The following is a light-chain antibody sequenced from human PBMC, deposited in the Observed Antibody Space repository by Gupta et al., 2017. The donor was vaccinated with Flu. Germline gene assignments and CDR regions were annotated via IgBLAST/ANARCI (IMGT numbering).Light chain of an antibody. V-gene: IGKV1-39*01. J-gene: IGKJ2*01. Sequence: DIQMTQSPSSLSASVGDRVTITCRASQSISTFLNWYQQRPGKAPKFLIYGASTVQSGVPSRFSGSGSGTDFTLTINSLQPEDSATYYCQQTDSTPYTFGQGTQVEIK. CDR2: GAS. CDR1: QSISTF. CDR3: QQTDSTPYT.